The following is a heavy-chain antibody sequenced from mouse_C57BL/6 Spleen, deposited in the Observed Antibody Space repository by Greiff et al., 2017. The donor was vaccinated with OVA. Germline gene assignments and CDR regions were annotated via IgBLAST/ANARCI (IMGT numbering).Heavy chain of an antibody. J-gene: IGHJ4*01. CDR3: ARWWGREAMDY. V-gene: IGHV3-8*01. CDR2: ISYSGST. D-gene: IGHD1-1*02. Sequence: EVQLVESGPGLAKPSQTLSLTCSVTGYSITSDYWNWIRKFPGNKLEYMGYISYSGSTYYNPSLNSRISITRDTSTTQSSLQLHSVTTEDTATYYCARWWGREAMDYWGQGTSVTVSS. CDR1: GYSITSDY.